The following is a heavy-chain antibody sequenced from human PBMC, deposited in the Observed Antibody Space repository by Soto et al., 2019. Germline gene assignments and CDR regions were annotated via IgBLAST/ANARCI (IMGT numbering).Heavy chain of an antibody. Sequence: SQTLSLTCAISGDSVSSNTAAWNWIRQSPSRGLEWLGRTYYRSKWSNDYAVSVKSRITINPDTSKNQFSLQLSSVTPEDTAVYYCARDFDTVDAFDIWGQGTMVTVSS. CDR2: TYYRSKWSN. J-gene: IGHJ3*02. CDR1: GDSVSSNTAA. CDR3: ARDFDTVDAFDI. D-gene: IGHD5-18*01. V-gene: IGHV6-1*01.